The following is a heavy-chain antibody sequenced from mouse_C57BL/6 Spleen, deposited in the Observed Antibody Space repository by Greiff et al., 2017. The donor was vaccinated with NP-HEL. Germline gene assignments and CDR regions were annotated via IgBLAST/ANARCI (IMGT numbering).Heavy chain of an antibody. J-gene: IGHJ2*01. D-gene: IGHD1-1*01. Sequence: EVMLVESGGGLVKPGGSLKLSCAASGFTFSDYAMSWVRQTPEKRLEWVATISDGGSYTYYPDNVKGRFTISRDNAKNNLYLQMSHLKSEDTAMYYCARDYYGSRGNYFDYWGQGTTLTVSS. CDR2: ISDGGSYT. V-gene: IGHV5-4*01. CDR1: GFTFSDYA. CDR3: ARDYYGSRGNYFDY.